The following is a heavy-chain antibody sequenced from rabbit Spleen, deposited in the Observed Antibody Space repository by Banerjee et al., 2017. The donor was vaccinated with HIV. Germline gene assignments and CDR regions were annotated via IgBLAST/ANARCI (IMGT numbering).Heavy chain of an antibody. Sequence: QEHLVESGGGLVQPGGSLKLSCKASGFDFSHYGVSWVRQAPGKGLEWIGYIEPIFGHTYYANWVNGRFTISKTSSTTVTLQVTSLTAADTATYFCARDSGTSFSSYGMDLWGPGTLVTVS. D-gene: IGHD8-1*01. J-gene: IGHJ6*01. CDR1: GFDFSHYG. V-gene: IGHV1S39*01. CDR3: ARDSGTSFSSYGMDL. CDR2: IEPIFGHT.